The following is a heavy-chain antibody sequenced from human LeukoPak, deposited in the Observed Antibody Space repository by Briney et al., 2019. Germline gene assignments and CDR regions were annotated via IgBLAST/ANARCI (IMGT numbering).Heavy chain of an antibody. CDR3: ARDYGGSSPFDY. CDR1: RFTFSSYS. Sequence: PGGSLRLSCAASRFTFSSYSMNWVRQAPGKGLEWVSYISSSGSTIYYADSVKGRFTISRDNAKNSPYLQMNSLRAEDTAVYYCARDYGGSSPFDYWGQGTLVTVSS. CDR2: ISSSGSTI. V-gene: IGHV3-48*04. J-gene: IGHJ4*02. D-gene: IGHD4-23*01.